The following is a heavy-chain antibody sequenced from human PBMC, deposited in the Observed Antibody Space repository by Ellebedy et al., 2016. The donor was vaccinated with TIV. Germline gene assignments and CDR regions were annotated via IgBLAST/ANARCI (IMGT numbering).Heavy chain of an antibody. J-gene: IGHJ4*02. CDR1: GFAFSGNV. CDR2: IGGSGTPT. CDR3: TTGAGSSWSLLHFDY. D-gene: IGHD6-13*01. Sequence: PGGSLRLSCAASGFAFSGNVMGWVRQAPGKGLEWVSLIGGSGTPTYYTDSVKGRFTISRENSKNTVYLQMTSLRAEDTANYYCTTGAGSSWSLLHFDYWGQGALVTVSS. V-gene: IGHV3-23*01.